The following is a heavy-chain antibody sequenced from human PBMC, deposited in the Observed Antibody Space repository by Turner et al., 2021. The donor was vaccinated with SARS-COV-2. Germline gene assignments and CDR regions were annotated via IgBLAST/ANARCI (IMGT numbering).Heavy chain of an antibody. D-gene: IGHD3-16*01. CDR1: GFTFSSYW. V-gene: IGHV3-74*01. J-gene: IGHJ4*02. CDR3: ASHGAHPGFDY. CDR2: INSDGSST. Sequence: EVQLVESGGGLVQPGVSLRLSCAASGFTFSSYWMHWVRQAPGKGLVWVSRINSDGSSTSYADSVKGRFTISRDNAKNTLYLQMNSLRAEDTAVYYCASHGAHPGFDYWGQGTLVTVSS.